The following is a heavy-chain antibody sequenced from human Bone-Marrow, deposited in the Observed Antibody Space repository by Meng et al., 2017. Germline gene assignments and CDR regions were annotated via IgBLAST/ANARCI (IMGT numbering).Heavy chain of an antibody. V-gene: IGHV4-30-4*08. Sequence: QVQLQESGPGLVKPSQTLSLTCTVSGSSISNDENYWSWIRQSPGEGLEWIGYMHYNGITYYNPSLRSRATMLVDTSKNEFSLKLSSVTAADTAVYYCARGYSGSLYADYWGQGTLVTVSS. CDR3: ARGYSGSLYADY. CDR1: GSSISNDENY. D-gene: IGHD1-26*01. J-gene: IGHJ4*02. CDR2: MHYNGIT.